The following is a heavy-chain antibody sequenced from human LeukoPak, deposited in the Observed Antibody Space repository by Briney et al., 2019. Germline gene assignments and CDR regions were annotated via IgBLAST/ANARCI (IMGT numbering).Heavy chain of an antibody. J-gene: IGHJ4*02. CDR3: ARVKLRSHDY. D-gene: IGHD4-17*01. Sequence: SETLSLTCAVYGGSFSGYYWSWIRQPPGKGLEWIGEINHSGSTNYNPSLKSRVTISVDTSKNQFSLKLSSVTAAGTAVYYCARVKLRSHDYWGQGTLVTVSS. V-gene: IGHV4-34*01. CDR2: INHSGST. CDR1: GGSFSGYY.